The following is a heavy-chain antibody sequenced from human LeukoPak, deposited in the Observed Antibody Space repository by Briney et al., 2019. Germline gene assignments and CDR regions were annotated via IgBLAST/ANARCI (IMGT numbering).Heavy chain of an antibody. CDR2: IWYDGSNK. CDR3: ARPYLTYYDFWS. V-gene: IGHV3-33*08. J-gene: IGHJ4*02. Sequence: GRSLRLSCAASGFTFSSYAMHWVRQAPGKGLEWVAVIWYDGSNKYYADSVKGRFTISRDNSKNTLYLQMNSLRAEDTAVYYCARPYLTYYDFWSWGQGTLVTVSS. CDR1: GFTFSSYA. D-gene: IGHD3-3*01.